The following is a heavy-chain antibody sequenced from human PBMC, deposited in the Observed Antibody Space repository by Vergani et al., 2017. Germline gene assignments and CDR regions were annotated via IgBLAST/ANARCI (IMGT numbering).Heavy chain of an antibody. J-gene: IGHJ5*02. CDR2: ISYHGSNK. V-gene: IGHV3-30*18. D-gene: IGHD6-13*01. CDR3: AKDRVPDGYSSSWDPDH. CDR1: GFTFSTYG. Sequence: VQLVESGGGLVQPGGSLRLSCAASGFTFSTYGMHWVRQAPGKGLEWVAVISYHGSNKYYADSVKGRFTISRDNSKNTLDLQMNSLRTEDTAVYYCAKDRVPDGYSSSWDPDHWGQGTLVTVSS.